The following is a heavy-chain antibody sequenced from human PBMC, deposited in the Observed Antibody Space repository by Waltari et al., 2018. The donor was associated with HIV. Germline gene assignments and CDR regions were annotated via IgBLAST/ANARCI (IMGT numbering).Heavy chain of an antibody. CDR2: LNHSGST. V-gene: IGHV4-34*01. D-gene: IGHD3-3*01. Sequence: QVQLQPWGAGLLKPSETLSLTCAVYGGSFCGYSWSWIRQPPGKGLEWIGELNHSGSTNYNPSLKSRVTISVDTSKNQFSLKLSSVTAADTAVYYCALEWLSRGYWGQGTLVTVSS. CDR3: ALEWLSRGY. J-gene: IGHJ4*02. CDR1: GGSFCGYS.